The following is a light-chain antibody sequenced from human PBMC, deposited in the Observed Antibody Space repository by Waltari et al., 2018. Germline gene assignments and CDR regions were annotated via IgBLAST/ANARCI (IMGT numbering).Light chain of an antibody. CDR3: NSFTSSSTVV. Sequence: QSALTQPASVSGSPGQSITISCAGTSSDVGAYDIVSWYQQHPGKAPKLMIYDVSNRPSGVSNRFSGSKSGNTASLTISGLQPEDEADYYCNSFTSSSTVVFGGGTKLTVL. CDR1: SSDVGAYDI. CDR2: DVS. V-gene: IGLV2-14*03. J-gene: IGLJ3*02.